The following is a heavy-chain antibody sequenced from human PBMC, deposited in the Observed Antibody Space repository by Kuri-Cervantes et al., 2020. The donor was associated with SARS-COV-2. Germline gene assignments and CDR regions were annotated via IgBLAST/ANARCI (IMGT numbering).Heavy chain of an antibody. Sequence: GESLKISCAASGFTFSSYGMHWVRQAPGKGLEWVAVIWYDGSNKYYADSVKGRFTISRDNSKNTLYLQMNSLRAEDTAVYYCAREERAAAGPGDYWGQGTLVTVSS. CDR1: GFTFSSYG. CDR3: AREERAAAGPGDY. V-gene: IGHV3-33*01. J-gene: IGHJ4*02. CDR2: IWYDGSNK. D-gene: IGHD6-13*01.